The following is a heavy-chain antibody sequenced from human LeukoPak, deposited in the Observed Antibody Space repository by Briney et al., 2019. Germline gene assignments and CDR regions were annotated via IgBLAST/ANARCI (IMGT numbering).Heavy chain of an antibody. D-gene: IGHD2-15*01. CDR1: GYTFTSYG. J-gene: IGHJ5*02. Sequence: ASVKVSSKASGYTFTSYGISWVRQAPGQGLEWMGWISPYNGNTDYAQKLQGRVTMTTDTSTSTAYMELRSLRSDDTAVYYCARRVAPNWFDRWGQGTLVTVSS. V-gene: IGHV1-18*01. CDR3: ARRVAPNWFDR. CDR2: ISPYNGNT.